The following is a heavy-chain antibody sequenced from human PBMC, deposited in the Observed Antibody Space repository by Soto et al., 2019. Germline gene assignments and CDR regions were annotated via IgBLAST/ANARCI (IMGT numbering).Heavy chain of an antibody. V-gene: IGHV4-4*02. CDR3: ARVSGSYYYGMDV. Sequence: QVQLQESGPGLVKPSGTLSLTCAVSGGSISSSNWWSWVRQPPGKGLEWIGEIYHSGSTNYNPSLKRRVTISVDKSKNQFSLKLSSVAAADTAVYYCARVSGSYYYGMDVWGQGTTVTVSS. CDR2: IYHSGST. D-gene: IGHD1-26*01. CDR1: GGSISSSNW. J-gene: IGHJ6*02.